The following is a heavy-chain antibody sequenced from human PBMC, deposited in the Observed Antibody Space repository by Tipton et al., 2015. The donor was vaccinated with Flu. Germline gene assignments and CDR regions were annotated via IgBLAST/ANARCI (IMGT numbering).Heavy chain of an antibody. CDR3: ARAGQPLLYQGGLHY. V-gene: IGHV1-69*13. Sequence: QLVQSGAEVKKPGASVKVSCKASGYTFTSYDINWVRQATGQGLEWMGGIIPIFGTANYAQKFQGRVTITADESTSTAYMELSSLRSEDTAVYYCARAGQPLLYQGGLHYWGQGTLVTVSS. CDR2: IIPIFGTA. D-gene: IGHD2-2*02. CDR1: GYTFTSYD. J-gene: IGHJ4*02.